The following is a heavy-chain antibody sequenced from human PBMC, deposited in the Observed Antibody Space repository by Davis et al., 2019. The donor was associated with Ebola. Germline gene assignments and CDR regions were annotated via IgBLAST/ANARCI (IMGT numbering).Heavy chain of an antibody. D-gene: IGHD2-8*01. CDR2: IYYSGST. J-gene: IGHJ6*03. CDR3: SRGILVYAIPTYYYYMDV. Sequence: MPSETLSLTCTVSGGSISSSYWSWIRQPPGKGLEWIGYIYYSGSTNYNPSLKSRVTISVDTSKNQFSLMLSSVTAADTAVYYCSRGILVYAIPTYYYYMDVWGKGTTVTVSS. V-gene: IGHV4-59*01. CDR1: GGSISSSY.